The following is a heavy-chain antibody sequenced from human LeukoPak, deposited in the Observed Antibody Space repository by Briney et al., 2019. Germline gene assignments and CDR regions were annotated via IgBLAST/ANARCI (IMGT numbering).Heavy chain of an antibody. CDR1: GYTFTGYY. D-gene: IGHD2-2*01. CDR2: INPSGGST. Sequence: ASVKVSCKASGYTFTGYYMHWVRQAPGQGLEWMGIINPSGGSTSYAQKFQGRVTVTRDTSTSTVYMELSSLRSEDTAVYYCARDSYPPDRYDYWGQGTLVTVSS. J-gene: IGHJ4*02. CDR3: ARDSYPPDRYDY. V-gene: IGHV1-46*01.